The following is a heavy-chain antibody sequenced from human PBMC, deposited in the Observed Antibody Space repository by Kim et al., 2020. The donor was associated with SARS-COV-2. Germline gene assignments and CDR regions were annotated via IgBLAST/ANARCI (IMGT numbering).Heavy chain of an antibody. CDR3: AGGTGIVGAFDY. D-gene: IGHD1-26*01. J-gene: IGHJ4*02. Sequence: LVDSVKGRFTISRDKAKNPLYLQMNSLSAEETDVYYCAGGTGIVGAFDYWGQGTLVTVSS. V-gene: IGHV3-7*01.